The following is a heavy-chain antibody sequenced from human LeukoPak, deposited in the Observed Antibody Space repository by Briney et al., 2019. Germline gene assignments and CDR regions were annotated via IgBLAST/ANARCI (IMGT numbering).Heavy chain of an antibody. CDR2: IYYSGST. V-gene: IGHV4-59*01. CDR1: GGSISSYY. J-gene: IGHJ4*02. D-gene: IGHD2-21*02. Sequence: SETLSLTCTVSGGSISSYYWSWIRQPPGKGLEWIGYIYYSGSTNYNPSLKSRVTISVDTSKNQFSLKLSSVTAADTAVYYCASRTALENTYCGGDCYFPDYWGQGTLVTVSS. CDR3: ASRTALENTYCGGDCYFPDY.